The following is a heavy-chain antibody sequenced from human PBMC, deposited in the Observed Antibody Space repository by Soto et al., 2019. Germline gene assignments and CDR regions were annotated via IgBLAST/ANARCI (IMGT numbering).Heavy chain of an antibody. J-gene: IGHJ4*02. CDR1: GGSISSSNW. D-gene: IGHD6-13*01. CDR2: IYHSGST. Sequence: SETLSLTCAVSGGSISSSNWWSWVRQPPGKGLEWIGEIYHSGSTNYNPSLKSRVTISVDKSKNQFSLKLSSVTAADTAVYYCARRSQVAAGTGFDYWGQGTLVTVSS. CDR3: ARRSQVAAGTGFDY. V-gene: IGHV4-4*02.